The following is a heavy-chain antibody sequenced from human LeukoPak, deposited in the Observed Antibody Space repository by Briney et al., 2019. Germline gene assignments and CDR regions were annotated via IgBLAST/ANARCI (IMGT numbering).Heavy chain of an antibody. D-gene: IGHD5-12*01. CDR3: ARGSGYDPGQNY. CDR1: GGSISGGSYY. V-gene: IGHV4-61*02. Sequence: SETLSLTCTVSGGSISGGSYYWSWIRQPAGEGLEWIGRIYTSGSTNYNPSLKSRVTISVDTSKNQFSLKLSSVTAADTAVYYCARGSGYDPGQNYWGQGTLVTVSS. CDR2: IYTSGST. J-gene: IGHJ4*02.